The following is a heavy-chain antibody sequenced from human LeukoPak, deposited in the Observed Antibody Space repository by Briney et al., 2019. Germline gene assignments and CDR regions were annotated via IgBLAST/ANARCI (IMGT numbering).Heavy chain of an antibody. V-gene: IGHV1-69*05. CDR2: IIPIFGTA. J-gene: IGHJ4*02. Sequence: SVKVSCKASGGTFSSYAISWVRQALGQGLEWMGRIIPIFGTANYAQKFQGRVTITTDESTSTAYMELSSLRSEDTAVYYCARSSPYGDYLFDYWGQGTLVTVSS. CDR3: ARSSPYGDYLFDY. CDR1: GGTFSSYA. D-gene: IGHD4-17*01.